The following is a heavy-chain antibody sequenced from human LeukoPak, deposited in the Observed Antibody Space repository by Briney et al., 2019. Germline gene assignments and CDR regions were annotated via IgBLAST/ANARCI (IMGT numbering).Heavy chain of an antibody. CDR1: GFSISNDYY. V-gene: IGHV4-38-2*02. CDR3: ARGKAYSGSYYGIFDY. Sequence: SETLSLTCTVSGFSISNDYYWTWLRQPPGKGLEWIGGIYHSGTTYYNPSLRGRVSISLDTSKTQFSLKLSSVTAADTAVYYCARGKAYSGSYYGIFDYWGQGTLVTVSS. D-gene: IGHD1-26*01. J-gene: IGHJ4*02. CDR2: IYHSGTT.